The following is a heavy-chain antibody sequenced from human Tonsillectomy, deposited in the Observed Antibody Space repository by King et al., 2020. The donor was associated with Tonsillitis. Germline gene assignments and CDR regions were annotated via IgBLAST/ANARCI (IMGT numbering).Heavy chain of an antibody. D-gene: IGHD5-24*01. J-gene: IGHJ4*02. CDR1: GGSISSSSYY. V-gene: IGHV4-39*01. Sequence: QLQESGPGLVKPSETLSLTCTVSGGSISSSSYYWGWIRQPPGKGLEWIGSIYDSGSTYYNPSLKSRVTISVDTSKNQFSLKLSSVTAADTAVYYCARLRRDGYNWRFDYWGQGTLVTVSS. CDR2: IYDSGST. CDR3: ARLRRDGYNWRFDY.